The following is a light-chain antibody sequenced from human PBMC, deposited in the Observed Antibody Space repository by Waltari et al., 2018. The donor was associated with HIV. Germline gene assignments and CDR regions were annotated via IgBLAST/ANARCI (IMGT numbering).Light chain of an antibody. J-gene: IGLJ1*01. Sequence: QSALTQPASVSGSPGQSITISCTGTSSDVGGYNYVSWYQQHPGKAPKLMIYAVSNRSSGVSNRFSGSKSGNTASLTISGLQAEDEADYYCSSYTSSRSYVFGTGTRVTV. CDR2: AVS. CDR1: SSDVGGYNY. CDR3: SSYTSSRSYV. V-gene: IGLV2-14*03.